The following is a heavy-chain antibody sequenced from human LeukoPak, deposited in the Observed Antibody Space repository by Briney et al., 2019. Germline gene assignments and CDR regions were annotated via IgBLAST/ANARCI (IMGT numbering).Heavy chain of an antibody. Sequence: GSLRLSCAVSGFTVSSNYMSWVRQPPGKGLEWIGSIYYSGSTYYNPSLKSRVTISVDTSKNQFSLKLSSVTAADTAVYYCASWEYCSGGSCHPFDYWGQGTLVTVSS. V-gene: IGHV4-39*01. J-gene: IGHJ4*02. D-gene: IGHD2-15*01. CDR2: IYYSGST. CDR3: ASWEYCSGGSCHPFDY. CDR1: GFTVSSNY.